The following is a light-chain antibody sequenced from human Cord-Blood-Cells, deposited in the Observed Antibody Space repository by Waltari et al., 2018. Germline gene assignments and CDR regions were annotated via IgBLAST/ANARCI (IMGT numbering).Light chain of an antibody. Sequence: QSALTQPPSVSTSLGQSVTISCTGTNSDVGAYNSVSWYQQHPGTAPKLMIYDVSNRPSGVSNRFSGSKSGNTASLTISGLQAEDEADYYCTSYTSGSTLVFGGGTKLTVL. CDR2: DVS. V-gene: IGLV2-14*01. CDR3: TSYTSGSTLV. J-gene: IGLJ3*02. CDR1: NSDVGAYNS.